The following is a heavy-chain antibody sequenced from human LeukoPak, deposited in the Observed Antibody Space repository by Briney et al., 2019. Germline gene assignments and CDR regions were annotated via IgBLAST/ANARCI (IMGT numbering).Heavy chain of an antibody. D-gene: IGHD2-15*01. V-gene: IGHV3-30*02. J-gene: IGHJ4*02. CDR3: AREAEVELLLLSRDYFDY. CDR1: GFTFSSYG. Sequence: PGGSLRLSCAASGFTFSSYGMHWVRQAPGKGLEWVAFIRYDGSNKYYADSVKGRFTISRDNSKNTLYLQMNSLRAEDTAVYYCAREAEVELLLLSRDYFDYWGQGTLVTVSS. CDR2: IRYDGSNK.